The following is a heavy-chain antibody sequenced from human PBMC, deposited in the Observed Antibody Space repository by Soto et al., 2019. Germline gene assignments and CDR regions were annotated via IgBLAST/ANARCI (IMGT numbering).Heavy chain of an antibody. V-gene: IGHV3-9*01. Sequence: EVHLVESGGGLVQPGRSLRLSCTASGFTFDDYAMHWVRQVPGKGLEWVSSISWNSGNIVYADSVKGRFTISRDSANNSLYLQMSSLRTEDTALYYCAKGAVTSIFGYFDYWGHGTLVTVSS. J-gene: IGHJ4*01. CDR3: AKGAVTSIFGYFDY. D-gene: IGHD3-3*01. CDR1: GFTFDDYA. CDR2: ISWNSGNI.